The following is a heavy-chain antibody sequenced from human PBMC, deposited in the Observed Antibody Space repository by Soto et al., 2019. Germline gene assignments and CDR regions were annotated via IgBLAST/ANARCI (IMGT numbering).Heavy chain of an antibody. V-gene: IGHV3-23*01. CDR3: VKGGPRYYDFRGGYHTDA. Sequence: GGSLRPSCSAAGLTFNSYSVSCVRQAPGKGLEWVSTISGSGGSTYNTDSVKGRFTISRDNSKNTLYMQVSSLRAEVTAVYYCVKGGPRYYDFRGGYHTDAWGQGTLVTVSS. CDR2: ISGSGGST. J-gene: IGHJ5*02. CDR1: GLTFNSYS. D-gene: IGHD3-3*01.